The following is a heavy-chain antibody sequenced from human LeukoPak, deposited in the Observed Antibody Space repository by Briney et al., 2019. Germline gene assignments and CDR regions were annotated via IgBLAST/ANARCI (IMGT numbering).Heavy chain of an antibody. J-gene: IGHJ4*02. Sequence: GGSLRLSCAASGFTFSGYWMSWVRQAPGKGVEWVANINQDGGEKYYVDSVKGRFTISRDNAKNSLYLHMNSLRAEDTAVYYCARTGVGARPFDYWGQGTLVTVSS. CDR1: GFTFSGYW. D-gene: IGHD1-26*01. CDR2: INQDGGEK. CDR3: ARTGVGARPFDY. V-gene: IGHV3-7*01.